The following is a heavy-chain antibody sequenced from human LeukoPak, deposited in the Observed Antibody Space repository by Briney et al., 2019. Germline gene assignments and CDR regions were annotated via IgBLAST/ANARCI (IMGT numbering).Heavy chain of an antibody. CDR3: ARGNAN. CDR2: ISYSGST. Sequence: SETLSLTCTVSGGSINSYYWSWIRQRPGKGLEWIGYISYSGSTNYNPSLKSRVTISLDTSKNQFFLKLSSVTAADTALYYCARGNANWGQGTLVTVSS. CDR1: GGSINSYY. V-gene: IGHV4-59*01. J-gene: IGHJ4*02.